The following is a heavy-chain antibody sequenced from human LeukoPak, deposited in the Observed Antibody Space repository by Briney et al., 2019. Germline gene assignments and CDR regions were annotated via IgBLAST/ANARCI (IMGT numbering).Heavy chain of an antibody. CDR2: IYYSGST. V-gene: IGHV4-39*01. J-gene: IGHJ4*02. Sequence: SETLSLTCTVSGGSISSSSYYWGRIRQPPGKGLEWIGSIYYSGSTYYNPSLKSRVTISVDTSKNQFSLKLSPVTAADTAVYYCACRPVDTAMAYFDYWGQGTLVTVSS. CDR3: ACRPVDTAMAYFDY. D-gene: IGHD5-18*01. CDR1: GGSISSSSYY.